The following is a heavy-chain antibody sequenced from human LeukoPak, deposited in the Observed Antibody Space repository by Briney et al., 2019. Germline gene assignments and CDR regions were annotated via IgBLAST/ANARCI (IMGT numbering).Heavy chain of an antibody. J-gene: IGHJ6*03. Sequence: NPSETLSLTCTVSGGSISSSSYYWGWIRQPPGKGLEWIGSIYYSGSTYYNPSLKSRVAISVDTSKNQFSLKLSSVTAADTAVYHCAKSEMYCNGGICYPYYYMDVWGKGTTVTVSS. D-gene: IGHD2-15*01. V-gene: IGHV4-39*07. CDR2: IYYSGST. CDR3: AKSEMYCNGGICYPYYYMDV. CDR1: GGSISSSSYY.